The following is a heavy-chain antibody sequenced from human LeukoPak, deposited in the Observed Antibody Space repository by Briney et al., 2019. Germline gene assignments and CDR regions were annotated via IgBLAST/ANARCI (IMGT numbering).Heavy chain of an antibody. CDR1: GFTFSSYA. V-gene: IGHV3-23*05. J-gene: IGHJ4*02. CDR2: ITSSVNNT. D-gene: IGHD6-13*01. Sequence: GRSLRLSCPASGFTFSSYATSCVSQAPGKGLEWVSGITSSVNNTFYADSVKGRFTISRDNSKNTLYLQMNSLRAEDSAIYYCASRPEGSNFFDYWGRGALVTVSS. CDR3: ASRPEGSNFFDY.